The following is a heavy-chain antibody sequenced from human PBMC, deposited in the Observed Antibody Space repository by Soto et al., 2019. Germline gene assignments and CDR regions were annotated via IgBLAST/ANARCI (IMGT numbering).Heavy chain of an antibody. V-gene: IGHV1-69*12. CDR2: IIPIFGTA. CDR1: GGTFSSYA. Sequence: QVQLVQSGAEVKKPGSSVKVSCKASGGTFSSYAISWVRQAPGQGLEWMGGIIPIFGTANYAQKFQGRVTITADESTSTAYMELSSLRSEDTAVYSCAGSDCSGGSCYSFNWFDPWGQGTLVTVSS. J-gene: IGHJ5*02. CDR3: AGSDCSGGSCYSFNWFDP. D-gene: IGHD2-15*01.